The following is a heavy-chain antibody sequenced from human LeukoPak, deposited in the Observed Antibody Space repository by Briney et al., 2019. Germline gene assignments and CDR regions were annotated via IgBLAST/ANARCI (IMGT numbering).Heavy chain of an antibody. CDR3: ASWSDDYGDYNYFDY. Sequence: SETLSLTCIVSGYSISSGYFWGWVRQPPGKGLEWIGSIYHVGTTHYNPSLKSRVTISVDTSKNQFSLKLSSVTAADTAVYYCASWSDDYGDYNYFDYWGQGTLVTVSS. CDR1: GYSISSGYF. J-gene: IGHJ4*02. CDR2: IYHVGTT. D-gene: IGHD4-17*01. V-gene: IGHV4-38-2*02.